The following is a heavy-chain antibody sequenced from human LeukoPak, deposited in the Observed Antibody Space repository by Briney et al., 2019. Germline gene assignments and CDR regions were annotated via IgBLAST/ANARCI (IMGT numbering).Heavy chain of an antibody. CDR2: ISSSGSTI. CDR1: GFTFSSCE. D-gene: IGHD3-10*01. J-gene: IGHJ4*02. Sequence: GGSLRLSCAASGFTFSSCEMNWVRQAPGKGLEWVSYISSSGSTIYYADSVKGRFTISRDNAKNSLYLQMNSLRAEDTAVYYCARGPMVRGVIMRRSKSGYFDYWGQGTLVTVSS. V-gene: IGHV3-48*03. CDR3: ARGPMVRGVIMRRSKSGYFDY.